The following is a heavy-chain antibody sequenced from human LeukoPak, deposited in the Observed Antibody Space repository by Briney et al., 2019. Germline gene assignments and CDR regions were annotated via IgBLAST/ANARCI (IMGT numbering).Heavy chain of an antibody. J-gene: IGHJ4*02. D-gene: IGHD6-19*01. V-gene: IGHV3-30*02. CDR1: RFTFSSYG. CDR3: AKGPLYSSGWYTDY. Sequence: GGSLRLSCAASRFTFSSYGMHWVRQAPGKGLEWVAFIRYDGSNKYYADSVKGRFTISRDNSKNTLYLQMNSLRAEDTAVYYCAKGPLYSSGWYTDYWGQGTLVTVSS. CDR2: IRYDGSNK.